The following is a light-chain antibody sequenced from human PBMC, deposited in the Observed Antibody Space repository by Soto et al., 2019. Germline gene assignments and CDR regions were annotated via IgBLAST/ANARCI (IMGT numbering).Light chain of an antibody. CDR1: QSVSSSY. CDR3: QQYGSSPWT. V-gene: IGKV3-20*01. J-gene: IGKJ1*01. Sequence: EIVLTQSPGTLSLSPGERATRACRASQSVSSSYLAWYQQKPSQAPRLLIYGASSRATGIPDRFSGSGSGTDFTLTISRLEPEDFAVYYRQQYGSSPWTFGHGTKVEIK. CDR2: GAS.